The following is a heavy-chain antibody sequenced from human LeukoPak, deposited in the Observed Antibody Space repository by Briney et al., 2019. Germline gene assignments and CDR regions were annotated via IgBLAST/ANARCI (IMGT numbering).Heavy chain of an antibody. CDR2: INPSGGST. D-gene: IGHD6-13*01. Sequence: ASVKVSCKASGYTFTSYYMHWVRQAPGQGLEWMGIINPSGGSTSYAQKFQGRVTMTRDMSTSTVYMELSSLRSEDTAVYYCARLQLDYDPYSSSWSGNDYWGQGTLVTVSS. J-gene: IGHJ4*02. V-gene: IGHV1-46*01. CDR3: ARLQLDYDPYSSSWSGNDY. CDR1: GYTFTSYY.